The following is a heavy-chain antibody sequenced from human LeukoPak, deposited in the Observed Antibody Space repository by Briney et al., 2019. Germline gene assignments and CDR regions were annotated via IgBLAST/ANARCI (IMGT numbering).Heavy chain of an antibody. Sequence: ASVKVSCKASGYTFTSYGISWVRQAPGQGLEWMGWISAYNGNTNYAQKLQGRVTMTTDTSTSTAYMELRSLRSDDTAVYYCARAGDIVVVPAAMDDAFDIWGQGTMVTVSS. CDR3: ARAGDIVVVPAAMDDAFDI. V-gene: IGHV1-18*01. CDR1: GYTFTSYG. J-gene: IGHJ3*02. CDR2: ISAYNGNT. D-gene: IGHD2-2*01.